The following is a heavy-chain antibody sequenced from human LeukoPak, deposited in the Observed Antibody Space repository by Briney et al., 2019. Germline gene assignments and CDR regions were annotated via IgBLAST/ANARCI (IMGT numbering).Heavy chain of an antibody. CDR3: ARDIERWDREAFDI. CDR2: IYYSGST. D-gene: IGHD1-26*01. V-gene: IGHV4-59*01. Sequence: PSEALSLTCTVSGGSISSYYWSWIRQPPGKGLGWIGYIYYSGSTNYNPSLKSRVTISVDTSKNQFSLKLSSVTAADTAVYYCARDIERWDREAFDIWVQGTMVTVSS. J-gene: IGHJ3*02. CDR1: GGSISSYY.